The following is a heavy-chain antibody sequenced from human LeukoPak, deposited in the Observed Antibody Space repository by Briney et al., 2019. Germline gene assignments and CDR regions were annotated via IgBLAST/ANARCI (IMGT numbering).Heavy chain of an antibody. D-gene: IGHD6-13*01. Sequence: GGSLRLSCAVSGFTFSSYAMSWVRQAPGKGLEWVSAISGSGGSTYYTDSVKGRFTISRDNSKNTLYLQMNSLRAEDTAVYYCAKDRPWGAAAGEFDYWGQGTLVTVSS. CDR2: ISGSGGST. CDR1: GFTFSSYA. CDR3: AKDRPWGAAAGEFDY. J-gene: IGHJ4*02. V-gene: IGHV3-23*01.